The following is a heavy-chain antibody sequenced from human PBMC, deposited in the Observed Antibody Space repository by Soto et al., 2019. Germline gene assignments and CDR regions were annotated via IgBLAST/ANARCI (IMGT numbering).Heavy chain of an antibody. CDR3: ARVRGRYYGSVYYYGMDV. CDR2: INHSGST. J-gene: IGHJ6*02. CDR1: GGSFSGYY. D-gene: IGHD3-10*01. V-gene: IGHV4-34*01. Sequence: SETLSLTCAVYGGSFSGYYWSWIRQPPGKGLEWIGEINHSGSTNYNPSLKSRVTISVDTSKNQFSLKLSSVTAADTAVYYCARVRGRYYGSVYYYGMDVWGQGTTVTVSS.